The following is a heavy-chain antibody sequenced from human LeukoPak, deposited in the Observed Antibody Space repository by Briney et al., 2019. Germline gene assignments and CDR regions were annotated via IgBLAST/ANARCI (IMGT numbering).Heavy chain of an antibody. Sequence: GGSLRLSCAASGFTFSDYYMSWIRQAPGQGLEWDSYISSSGSTIYYADSVKGRFTISRDNAKNSLYLQMNSLRAEDTAVYYCAREGVHPHSFDYWGQGTLVTVSS. CDR1: GFTFSDYY. CDR3: AREGVHPHSFDY. J-gene: IGHJ4*02. V-gene: IGHV3-11*01. CDR2: ISSSGSTI. D-gene: IGHD2-8*01.